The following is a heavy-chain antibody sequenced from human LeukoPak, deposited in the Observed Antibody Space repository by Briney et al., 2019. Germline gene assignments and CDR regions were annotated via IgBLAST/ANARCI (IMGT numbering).Heavy chain of an antibody. D-gene: IGHD1-1*01. CDR1: GFTFSSYG. CDR3: ARDYSLTLGTTTYFQH. CDR2: INQDGSEK. J-gene: IGHJ1*01. Sequence: PGGSLRLSCAASGFTFSSYGMHWVRQAPGKGLEWVANINQDGSEKYYVDSVKGRFTISRDNAKNSLYLQMNSLRAEDTAVYYCARDYSLTLGTTTYFQHWGQGTLVTVSS. V-gene: IGHV3-7*01.